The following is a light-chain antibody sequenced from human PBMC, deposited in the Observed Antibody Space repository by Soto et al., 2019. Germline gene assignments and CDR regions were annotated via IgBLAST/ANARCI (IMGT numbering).Light chain of an antibody. J-gene: IGKJ1*01. CDR2: GAS. CDR3: QKCDTVPWT. V-gene: IGKV1-27*01. CDR1: QGIGNY. Sequence: IQMTQSPSSLHASVGDRVTITCRASQGIGNYLVWYQQKPGKVPKLLIYGASILQSGVPSRFSGSGSGTYCTLTIRRLQPGDDGTYYCQKCDTVPWTFGQGTKVEIK.